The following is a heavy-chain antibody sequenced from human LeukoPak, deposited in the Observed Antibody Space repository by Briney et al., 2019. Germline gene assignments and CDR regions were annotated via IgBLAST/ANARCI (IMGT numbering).Heavy chain of an antibody. V-gene: IGHV4-39*07. CDR3: ARVSGSGSYYGYYYYYMDV. CDR1: GVSISKTDHH. CDR2: INHSGST. D-gene: IGHD1-26*01. Sequence: SETLSLTCTVSGVSISKTDHHWVWIRQTPGKGLEWIGEINHSGSTNYNPSLKSRVTISVDTSKNQFSLKLSSVTAADTAVYYCARVSGSGSYYGYYYYYMDVWGKGTTVTVSS. J-gene: IGHJ6*03.